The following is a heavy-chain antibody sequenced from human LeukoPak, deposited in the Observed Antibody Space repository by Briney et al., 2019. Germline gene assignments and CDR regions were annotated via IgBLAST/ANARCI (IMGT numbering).Heavy chain of an antibody. J-gene: IGHJ4*02. CDR1: GGSISSYY. CDR3: ARGEILWFGELLTYGTFDY. V-gene: IGHV4-4*07. Sequence: SETLSLTCTVSGGSISSYYWSWIRQPAGKGLEWIGRIYSSGSTNYNPSLKSRVTISVDTSKNQFSLKLSSVTAADTAVYYCARGEILWFGELLTYGTFDYWGQGTLVTVSS. CDR2: IYSSGST. D-gene: IGHD3-10*01.